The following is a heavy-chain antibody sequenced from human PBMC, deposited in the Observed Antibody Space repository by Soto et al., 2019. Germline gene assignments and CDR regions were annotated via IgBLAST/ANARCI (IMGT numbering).Heavy chain of an antibody. CDR1: GGAFITSS. D-gene: IGHD6-13*01. V-gene: IGHV1-69*01. CDR3: AREFIAASFGYYGMDV. Sequence: QVQLAQSGAEVKKPGSSVKVSCKASGGAFITSSISWVRQAPGQGLEWMGGIIPMFGTANYPQKFQGRVTITADESTGTAYMELSSLRSEDTAVYYCAREFIAASFGYYGMDVWGQGTTVTGSS. J-gene: IGHJ6*02. CDR2: IIPMFGTA.